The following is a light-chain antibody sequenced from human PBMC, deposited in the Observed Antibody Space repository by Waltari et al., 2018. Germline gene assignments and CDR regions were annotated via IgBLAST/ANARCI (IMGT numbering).Light chain of an antibody. CDR2: RNK. V-gene: IGLV1-47*01. Sequence: QSVLPQPPSASGTPGQRVTIACSGSRSNIGNNYVTWYQQLPGTAPKLPIYRNKQRPSGVPDRFSGSKSGTSASLAISGLRSEDEADYYCAAWDDSLSGRVFGGGTKVTVL. J-gene: IGLJ3*02. CDR3: AAWDDSLSGRV. CDR1: RSNIGNNY.